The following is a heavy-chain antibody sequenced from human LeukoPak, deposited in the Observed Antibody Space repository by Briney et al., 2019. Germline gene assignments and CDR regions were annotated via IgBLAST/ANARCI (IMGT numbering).Heavy chain of an antibody. CDR1: GYTFTGYY. CDR3: ARGHCTGTSCYLFDY. J-gene: IGHJ4*02. Sequence: ASVKVSCKASGYTFTGYYMHWVRQAPGQGLEWMGWINPNSGDTNFAQKFQGRVTMTGDTSISTAYMELSSLRSGDTAVYYCARGHCTGTSCYLFDYWAREPWSPSPQ. CDR2: INPNSGDT. D-gene: IGHD2-2*01. V-gene: IGHV1-2*02.